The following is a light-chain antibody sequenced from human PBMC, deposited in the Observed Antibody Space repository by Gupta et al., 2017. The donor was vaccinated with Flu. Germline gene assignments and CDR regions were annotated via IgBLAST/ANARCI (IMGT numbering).Light chain of an antibody. Sequence: DIQMTQSPSSLSASVGDRVTITCRASQHITTYLNWYQQKPRKAPQLLIYDASNLETGVPSRLSGSGSGTDLTVTISRLEAEDFATYYCQQYDKIPCTFGQGTRLDI. CDR3: QQYDKIPCT. CDR1: QHITTY. J-gene: IGKJ5*01. V-gene: IGKV1-33*01. CDR2: DAS.